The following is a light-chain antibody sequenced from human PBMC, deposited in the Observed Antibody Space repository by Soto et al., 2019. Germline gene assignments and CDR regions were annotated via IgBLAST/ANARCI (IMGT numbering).Light chain of an antibody. V-gene: IGLV1-51*02. J-gene: IGLJ1*01. CDR3: GAWDISLSAYV. Sequence: QSVLTQPPSVSAAPGQKVTISCSGSSSNIESNYVSWFQQLPRTAPNLLIYENNKRLSGFPDRFSASKSATSATLVITGLQTGDEADYFCGAWDISLSAYVFGTGTKVTVL. CDR1: SSNIESNY. CDR2: ENN.